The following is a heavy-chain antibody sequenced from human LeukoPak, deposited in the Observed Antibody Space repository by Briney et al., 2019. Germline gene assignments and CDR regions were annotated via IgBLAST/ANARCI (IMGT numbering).Heavy chain of an antibody. CDR3: ARANDYGADAFDI. CDR1: GFTFSSYE. Sequence: GGSLRLSCAASGFTFSSYEMNWVRQAPGKGLEWVSYISSSGSTIYYADSVKGRFTISRDNAKNSLYLQMNSLRAEDTAVYYCARANDYGADAFDIWGQGTMVTVSP. CDR2: ISSSGSTI. D-gene: IGHD4-17*01. V-gene: IGHV3-48*03. J-gene: IGHJ3*02.